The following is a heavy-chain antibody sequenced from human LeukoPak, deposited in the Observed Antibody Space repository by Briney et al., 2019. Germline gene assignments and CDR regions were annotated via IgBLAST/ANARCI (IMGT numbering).Heavy chain of an antibody. J-gene: IGHJ4*02. CDR2: ISYDGSNK. CDR3: AKDYDSASAEMATTPDY. CDR1: GFTFSSYG. V-gene: IGHV3-30*18. D-gene: IGHD5-24*01. Sequence: PGGSLRLSCAASGFTFSSYGMHWVRQAPGKGLEWVAVISYDGSNKYYADSVKGRFTISRDNSKNTLYLQMNSLRAEDTAVYYCAKDYDSASAEMATTPDYWGQGTLVTVSS.